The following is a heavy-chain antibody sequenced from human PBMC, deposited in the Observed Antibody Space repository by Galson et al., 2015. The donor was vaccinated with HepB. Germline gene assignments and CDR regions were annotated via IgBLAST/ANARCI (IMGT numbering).Heavy chain of an antibody. CDR2: ISSSSSYT. CDR1: GFTFSDYY. CDR3: ARGIVEYQLLFDWYFDL. V-gene: IGHV3-11*05. D-gene: IGHD2-2*01. Sequence: SLRLSCAASGFTFSDYYMSWIRQAPGKGLEWVSYISSSSSYTNYADSVKGRFTISRDNAKNSLYLQMNSLRAEDTAVYYCARGIVEYQLLFDWYFDLWGRGTLVTVSS. J-gene: IGHJ2*01.